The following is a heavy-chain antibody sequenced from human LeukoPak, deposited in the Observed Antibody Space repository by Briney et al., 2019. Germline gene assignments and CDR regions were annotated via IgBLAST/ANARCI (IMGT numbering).Heavy chain of an antibody. CDR2: INPNSGGT. J-gene: IGHJ4*02. CDR3: ASVCSGGSCYSGYYFDY. D-gene: IGHD2-15*01. CDR1: GYTFTGYY. Sequence: GASVKVSCKASGYTFTGYYMHWVLQAPGQGLEWMGRINPNSGGTNYAQKFQGRVTMTRDTSISTAYMELSRLRSDDTAVYYCASVCSGGSCYSGYYFDYWGQGTLVTVSS. V-gene: IGHV1-2*06.